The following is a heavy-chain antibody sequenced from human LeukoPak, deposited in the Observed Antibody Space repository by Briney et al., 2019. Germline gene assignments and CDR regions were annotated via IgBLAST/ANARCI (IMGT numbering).Heavy chain of an antibody. V-gene: IGHV3-21*01. J-gene: IGHJ3*02. CDR3: VRDDPGPQAFDI. CDR2: ISSGSSAI. CDR1: GFTFTTYS. Sequence: GGSLRLSCEASGFTFTTYSMTWVRQAPGKGLEWVSIISSGSSAIFSADALKGRFTISRDDAKNLLYLDMNSLRAEDTAMYYCVRDDPGPQAFDIWGQGTLVTVSS.